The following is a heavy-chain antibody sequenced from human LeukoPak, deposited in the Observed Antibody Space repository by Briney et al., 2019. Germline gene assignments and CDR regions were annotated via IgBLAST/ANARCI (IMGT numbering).Heavy chain of an antibody. Sequence: SETLSPTCTVSGGSISSSSYYWGWIRQPPGKGLEWIGSIYYSGSTYYNPSLKSRVTISVDTSKNQFSLKLSSVTAADTAVYYCARQQLVHYGMDVWGQGTTVTVSS. D-gene: IGHD6-13*01. J-gene: IGHJ6*02. CDR1: GGSISSSSYY. V-gene: IGHV4-39*01. CDR2: IYYSGST. CDR3: ARQQLVHYGMDV.